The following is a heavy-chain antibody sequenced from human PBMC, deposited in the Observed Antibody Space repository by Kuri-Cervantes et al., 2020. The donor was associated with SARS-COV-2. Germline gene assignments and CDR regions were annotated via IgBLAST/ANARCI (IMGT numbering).Heavy chain of an antibody. V-gene: IGHV4-39*01. J-gene: IGHJ4*02. CDR1: GGSISSGGYY. Sequence: SETLSLTCAVSGGSISSGGYYWGWIRQPPGKGLEWIGSIYYSGSTYYNPSLKSRVTISVDTSKNQFSLKLSSVTAADTAVYYCARHGLRYYGSGSLTTFDYWGQGTLVTVSS. D-gene: IGHD3-10*01. CDR3: ARHGLRYYGSGSLTTFDY. CDR2: IYYSGST.